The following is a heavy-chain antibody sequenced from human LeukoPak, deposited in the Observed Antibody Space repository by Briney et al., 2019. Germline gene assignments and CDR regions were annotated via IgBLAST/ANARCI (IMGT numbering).Heavy chain of an antibody. D-gene: IGHD3-10*01. J-gene: IGHJ4*02. V-gene: IGHV3-30*02. CDR3: AKDNAYYYADY. CDR2: IGYDGRNT. CDR1: GFTFSSYG. Sequence: GGSLRLSCAASGFTFSSYGIHWVRQAPGKGLEWVTFIGYDGRNTYYADSVKGRFTISRDNSKNTLYLQMNSLRAEDTAIYYCAKDNAYYYADYWGQGTLVTVSS.